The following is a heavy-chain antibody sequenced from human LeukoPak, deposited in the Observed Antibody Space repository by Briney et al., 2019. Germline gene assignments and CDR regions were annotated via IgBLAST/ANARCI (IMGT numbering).Heavy chain of an antibody. D-gene: IGHD2-2*01. Sequence: ASVKVSCKASEYTFTSYYMHWVRQAPGQGLEWMGIINPSGGSTSYAQKFQGRVTMTRDTSTSTVYMELSSLRSEDTAVYYCARGGEVVVVPAAIEPELDYWGQGTLVTVSS. V-gene: IGHV1-46*01. CDR1: EYTFTSYY. CDR2: INPSGGST. J-gene: IGHJ4*02. CDR3: ARGGEVVVVPAAIEPELDY.